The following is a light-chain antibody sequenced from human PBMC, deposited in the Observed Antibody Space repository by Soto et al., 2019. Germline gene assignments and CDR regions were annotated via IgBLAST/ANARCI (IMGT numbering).Light chain of an antibody. Sequence: EIVMTQSPATLSVSPGEGATLSFRAIHSFGHNLAWYHQKPGQAPRLLIYGASTRATGIPDRFSGSGSGTEFTLTISSLQSEDFAVYYCQQRGGSPPTWTFGQGTKVDVK. CDR1: HSFGHN. V-gene: IGKV3-15*01. CDR3: QQRGGSPPTWT. CDR2: GAS. J-gene: IGKJ1*01.